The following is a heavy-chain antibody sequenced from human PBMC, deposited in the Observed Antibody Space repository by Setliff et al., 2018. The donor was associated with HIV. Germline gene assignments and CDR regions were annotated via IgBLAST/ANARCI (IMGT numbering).Heavy chain of an antibody. CDR1: GYSISSGHY. D-gene: IGHD5-12*01. Sequence: SETLSLTCSVSGYSISSGHYWGWIRQSPGKGLEWIASIHHSGNTYHNPSLKSRVTMSVDTSKNQVSLKLTSVTAADTAVYYCARHGVIWERLRPLLYFDSWGQGTLVTVSS. V-gene: IGHV4-38-2*02. J-gene: IGHJ4*02. CDR2: IHHSGNT. CDR3: ARHGVIWERLRPLLYFDS.